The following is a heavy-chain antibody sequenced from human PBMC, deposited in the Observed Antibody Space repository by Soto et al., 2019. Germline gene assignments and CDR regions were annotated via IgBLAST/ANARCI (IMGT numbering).Heavy chain of an antibody. J-gene: IGHJ3*02. CDR1: GDYISSYY. CDR2: IYYSGNT. CDR3: ASGTDTAMVPDAFDI. V-gene: IGHV4-59*01. D-gene: IGHD5-18*01. Sequence: SETLSLTCTVSGDYISSYYWSWIRQPPGKGLEWIAYIYYSGNTNYNPSLKSRVTISVDTSRTQFSLNLSSVTAADTAVYYCASGTDTAMVPDAFDIWGQGTMVTVSS.